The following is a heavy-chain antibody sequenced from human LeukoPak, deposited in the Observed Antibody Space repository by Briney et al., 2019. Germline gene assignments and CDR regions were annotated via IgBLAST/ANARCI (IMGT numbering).Heavy chain of an antibody. CDR2: ISIDGSNQ. CDR1: GFTFSSFA. D-gene: IGHD6-19*01. V-gene: IGHV3-30*18. CDR3: AKEGGGSDWSSFGS. J-gene: IGHJ1*01. Sequence: GGSLRLSCAASGFTFSSFAMHWVRQAPGKGLEWVAVISIDGSNQHYEDSVEGRFTISRDSSKNTLHLQMNSLRAEDTAVYYCAKEGGGSDWSSFGSWGQGTLVTVSS.